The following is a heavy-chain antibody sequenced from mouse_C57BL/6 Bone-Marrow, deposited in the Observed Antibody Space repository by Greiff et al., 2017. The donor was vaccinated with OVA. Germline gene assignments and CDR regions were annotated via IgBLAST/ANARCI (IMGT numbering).Heavy chain of an antibody. CDR3: GTWYFDV. CDR2: INYDGSST. Sequence: EVKLVESEGGLVQPGSSMKLSCTASGFTFSDYYMAWVRQVPEKGLEWVANINYDGSSTYYLDSLKSRFIISRDNAKNILYLQMSSLKSEDTATYGTGTWYFDVWGTGTTVTVSS. J-gene: IGHJ1*03. CDR1: GFTFSDYY. V-gene: IGHV5-16*01. D-gene: IGHD4-1*01.